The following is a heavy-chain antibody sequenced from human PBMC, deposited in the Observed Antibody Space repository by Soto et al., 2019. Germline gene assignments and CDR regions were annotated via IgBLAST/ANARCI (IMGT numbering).Heavy chain of an antibody. D-gene: IGHD3-10*01. V-gene: IGHV1-8*01. CDR2: MNPNSGNT. J-gene: IGHJ6*02. Sequence: ASVKVSCKASGYTFTSYDINWVRQATGQGLEWMGWMNPNSGNTGYAQKLQGRVTMTRNTSISTAYMELSSLRSEDTAVYYCARLYYYGSGRSYYYGMDVWGQGTTVTVSS. CDR1: GYTFTSYD. CDR3: ARLYYYGSGRSYYYGMDV.